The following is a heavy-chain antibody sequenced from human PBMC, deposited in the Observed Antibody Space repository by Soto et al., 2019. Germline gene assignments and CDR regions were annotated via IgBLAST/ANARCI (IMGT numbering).Heavy chain of an antibody. V-gene: IGHV1-2*04. CDR2: INPNSGGT. D-gene: IGHD3-10*01. CDR1: GYTFTGYY. CDR3: ARDGGFGELLLTYYYYGMDV. Sequence: ASVKVSCKASGYTFTGYYMHWVRQAPGQGLEWMGWINPNSGGTNYAQKFQGWVTMTRDTSISTAYMELSRLRSDDTAVYYCARDGGFGELLLTYYYYGMDVWGQGTTVTVSS. J-gene: IGHJ6*02.